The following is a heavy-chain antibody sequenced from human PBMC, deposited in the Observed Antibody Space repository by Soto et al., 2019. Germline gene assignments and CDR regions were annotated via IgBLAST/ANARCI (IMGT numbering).Heavy chain of an antibody. D-gene: IGHD3-22*01. CDR1: GFTFRSYS. Sequence: GGSLRLSCAASGFTFRSYSMNWVRQAPGKGLEWVSSISGTGSYISYADPVKGRFTISRDNAKNSLDLQMNSLRAEDTAVYYCGRDYYYDRSGYSPLDYWGQGTLVTVSS. J-gene: IGHJ4*02. CDR3: GRDYYYDRSGYSPLDY. V-gene: IGHV3-21*01. CDR2: ISGTGSYI.